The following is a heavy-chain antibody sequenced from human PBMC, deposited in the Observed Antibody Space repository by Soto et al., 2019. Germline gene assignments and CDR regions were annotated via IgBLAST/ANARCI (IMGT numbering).Heavy chain of an antibody. D-gene: IGHD6-13*01. CDR3: ARDKADPAAGTFYYYGMDV. CDR2: MNPNSGNT. Sequence: QVQLVQSGAEVKKPGASVKVSCKASGYTFTSYDINWVRQATGQGLEWMGWMNPNSGNTGYAQKFQGRVTMTRNTSISTAYMELSSLRSEDTAVYYCARDKADPAAGTFYYYGMDVWGQGTTVTVSS. V-gene: IGHV1-8*01. CDR1: GYTFTSYD. J-gene: IGHJ6*02.